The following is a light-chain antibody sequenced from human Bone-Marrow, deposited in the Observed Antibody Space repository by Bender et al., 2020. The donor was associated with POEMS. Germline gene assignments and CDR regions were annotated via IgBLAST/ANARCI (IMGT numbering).Light chain of an antibody. CDR1: SSDVGSYKY. CDR2: EVS. V-gene: IGLV2-8*01. J-gene: IGLJ1*01. Sequence: QSALTQPPSASGSPGQSVTISCTGTSSDVGSYKYVSWYQHHPGKAPKFMIYEVSQRPAGVPARFSGSKSGNTASLTVSGLQAEDEADYYCSSFAGINNFVFGAGTKVTVL. CDR3: SSFAGINNFV.